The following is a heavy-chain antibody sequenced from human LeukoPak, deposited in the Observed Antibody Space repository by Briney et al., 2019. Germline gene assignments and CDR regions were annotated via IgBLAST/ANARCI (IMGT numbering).Heavy chain of an antibody. D-gene: IGHD2-8*02. CDR1: GFTVSNNY. CDR3: ARASGGPGSD. Sequence: GGSLRLSCAASGFTVSNNYMSWVRQAPGKGLEWVSYISSSSSTIYYADSVKGRFTISRDNAKNSLYLQMNSLRDEDTAVYYCARASGGPGSDWGQGTLVTVSS. J-gene: IGHJ4*02. CDR2: ISSSSSTI. V-gene: IGHV3-48*02.